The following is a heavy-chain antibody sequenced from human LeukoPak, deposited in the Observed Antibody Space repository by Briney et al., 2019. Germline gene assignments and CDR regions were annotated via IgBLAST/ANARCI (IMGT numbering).Heavy chain of an antibody. D-gene: IGHD2-15*01. V-gene: IGHV1-2*02. Sequence: ASVKVSCKASGYTFTGYYMHWVRQAPGQGLEWMGWINPNSGGTNYAQKFQGRVTMTRDTSISTAYMELSRLRSDDTAVYYCARETRGGSGAFDIWGQGTMVTVSS. J-gene: IGHJ3*02. CDR2: INPNSGGT. CDR1: GYTFTGYY. CDR3: ARETRGGSGAFDI.